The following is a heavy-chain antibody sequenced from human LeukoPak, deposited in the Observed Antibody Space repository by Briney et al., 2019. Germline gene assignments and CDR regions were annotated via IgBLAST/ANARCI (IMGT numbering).Heavy chain of an antibody. CDR3: ARGLVSDSSGRWFDP. D-gene: IGHD3-22*01. CDR2: IYYSGST. Sequence: SETLSLTCTVSGDSISSGDYYWSWIRQPPGKGLEWIGYIYYSGSTYYNPSLKSRVTISVDTSKNQFSLKLSSVTAADTAVYYCARGLVSDSSGRWFDPWGQGTLVTVSS. CDR1: GDSISSGDYY. V-gene: IGHV4-30-4*01. J-gene: IGHJ5*02.